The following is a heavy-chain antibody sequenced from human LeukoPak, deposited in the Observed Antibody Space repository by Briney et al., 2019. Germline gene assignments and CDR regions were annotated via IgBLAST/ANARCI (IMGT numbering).Heavy chain of an antibody. CDR2: INPSVGDT. D-gene: IGHD1-26*01. J-gene: IGHJ3*01. CDR3: AREAGAPRAFDF. CDR1: GYTVTSYY. V-gene: IGHV1-46*01. Sequence: ASVKVSCKASGYTVTSYYMHWVRQALGQGLEWMGIINPSVGDTTYSQKFQGRVTMTRDTSTGTFFMELRSLRSEDTALYYCAREAGAPRAFDFWGQGTMVTMSS.